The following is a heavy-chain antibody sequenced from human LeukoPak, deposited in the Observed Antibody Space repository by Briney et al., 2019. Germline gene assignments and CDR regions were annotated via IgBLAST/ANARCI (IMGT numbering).Heavy chain of an antibody. CDR3: ARDRAGAARAYMDV. CDR2: ISSSSSYI. Sequence: GGSLRLSCAASGFIFSSYNMNWVRQAPGKGLEWVSFISSSSSYIYYADSVKGRFTISRDNAKNSLYLQMNSLRAEDTAVYYCARDRAGAARAYMDVWGKGTTVTVSS. J-gene: IGHJ6*03. D-gene: IGHD6-6*01. V-gene: IGHV3-21*01. CDR1: GFIFSSYN.